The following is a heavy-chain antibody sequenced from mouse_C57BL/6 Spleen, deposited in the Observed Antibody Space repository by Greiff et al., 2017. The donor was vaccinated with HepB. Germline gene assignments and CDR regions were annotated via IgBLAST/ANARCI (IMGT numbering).Heavy chain of an antibody. D-gene: IGHD2-2*01. CDR2: IRLKSDNYAT. CDR1: GFTFSNYW. V-gene: IGHV6-3*01. J-gene: IGHJ3*01. Sequence: DVKLQESGGGLVQPGGSMKLSCVASGFTFSNYWMNWVRQSPEKGLEWVARIRLKSDNYATHYAESVKGRFTISRDDSKSSVYLQMNNLRAEDTGIYYCTSIYGYDGGFAYWGQGTLVTVSA. CDR3: TSIYGYDGGFAY.